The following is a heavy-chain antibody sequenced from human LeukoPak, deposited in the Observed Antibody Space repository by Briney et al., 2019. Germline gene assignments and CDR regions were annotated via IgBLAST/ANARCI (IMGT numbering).Heavy chain of an antibody. D-gene: IGHD2-15*01. V-gene: IGHV4-34*01. CDR2: INHSGSA. J-gene: IGHJ4*02. CDR3: ARGYCSGGSCYDSLDY. Sequence: SETLSLTCAVYGGSFSGYYWSWIRQPPGKGLEWIGEINHSGSANYNPSLKSRVTISVDTSKNQFSLKLSSVTAADTAVYYCARGYCSGGSCYDSLDYWGQGALVTVSS. CDR1: GGSFSGYY.